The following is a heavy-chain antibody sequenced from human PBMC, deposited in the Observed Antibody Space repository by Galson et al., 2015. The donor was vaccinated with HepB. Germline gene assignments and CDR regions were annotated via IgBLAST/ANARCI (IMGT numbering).Heavy chain of an antibody. CDR3: ARSTVTTCLDY. D-gene: IGHD4-17*01. CDR2: INPSGGST. Sequence: SVTVSCKASGSTFTSYYMHWVRQAPGQGLEWMGIINPSGGSTSYAQKFQGRVTMTRDTSTSTVYMELSSLRSEDTAVYYCARSTVTTCLDYWGQGTLVTVSS. V-gene: IGHV1-46*03. CDR1: GSTFTSYY. J-gene: IGHJ4*02.